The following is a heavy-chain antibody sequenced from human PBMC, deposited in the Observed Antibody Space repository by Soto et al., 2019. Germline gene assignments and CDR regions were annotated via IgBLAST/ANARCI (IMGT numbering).Heavy chain of an antibody. CDR2: FYDRGST. D-gene: IGHD7-27*01. Sequence: QVQLQESGPGLVKPSQTLSLTCTVSGGSISSGDYYWSWIRQSPGKGLEWIGHFYDRGSTYSNPSLNSRVFILVDTSKNQFSLNLNSVTAADTAVYYCARGLSGDKVDYWGRGTLVTVSS. V-gene: IGHV4-30-4*01. CDR3: ARGLSGDKVDY. CDR1: GGSISSGDYY. J-gene: IGHJ4*02.